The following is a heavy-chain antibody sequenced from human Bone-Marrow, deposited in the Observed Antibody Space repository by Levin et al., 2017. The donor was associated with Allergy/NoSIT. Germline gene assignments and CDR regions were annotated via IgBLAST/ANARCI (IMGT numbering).Heavy chain of an antibody. V-gene: IGHV3-30-3*01. CDR1: GFTFSNFA. D-gene: IGHD4-17*01. CDR3: AKAGTTVMLDYSYLDV. CDR2: ISYDGNNT. J-gene: IGHJ6*03. Sequence: SCATSGFTFSNFAMHWVRQAPGKGLEWVTVISYDGNNTHYADSVKGRFTVSRDNSKNTLFLQMNSLRVEDTARYYCAKAGTTVMLDYSYLDVWGEGTAVTVSS.